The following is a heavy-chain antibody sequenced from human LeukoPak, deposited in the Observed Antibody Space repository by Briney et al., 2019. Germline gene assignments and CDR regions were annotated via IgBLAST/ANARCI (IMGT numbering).Heavy chain of an antibody. CDR3: TRGAHYDFWSGPDAFDI. D-gene: IGHD3-3*01. CDR2: ISSSSSTI. CDR1: GFTFISYS. V-gene: IGHV3-48*01. Sequence: GGSLRLSCAASGFTFISYSMNWVRQAPGKGLEWVSYISSSSSTIYYADSVKGRFTISRDNAKNSLYLQMNSLRAEDTAVYYCTRGAHYDFWSGPDAFDIWGQGTMVTVSS. J-gene: IGHJ3*02.